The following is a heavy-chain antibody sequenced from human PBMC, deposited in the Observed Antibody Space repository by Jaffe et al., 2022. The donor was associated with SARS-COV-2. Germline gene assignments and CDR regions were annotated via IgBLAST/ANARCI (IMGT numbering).Heavy chain of an antibody. V-gene: IGHV3-66*02. CDR3: ARGITGTTFPYYYYYVMDV. J-gene: IGHJ6*02. Sequence: DVQLVESGGGLVQPGGSLRLSCAASGFTVSSNYMNWVRQAPGKGLEWVSLIYSGGSTYYADSVRGRFTISRDNSKNTLSLQMNSLRAEDTAVYYCARGITGTTFPYYYYYVMDVWGQGTTVTVSS. CDR2: IYSGGST. D-gene: IGHD1-7*01. CDR1: GFTVSSNY.